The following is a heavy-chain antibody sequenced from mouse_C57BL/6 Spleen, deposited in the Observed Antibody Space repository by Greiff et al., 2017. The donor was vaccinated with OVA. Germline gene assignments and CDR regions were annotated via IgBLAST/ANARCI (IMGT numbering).Heavy chain of an antibody. V-gene: IGHV5-12*01. CDR2: ISNGGGST. D-gene: IGHD1-2*01. CDR1: GFTFSDYY. J-gene: IGHJ2*01. CDR3: ARGLTTAFDY. Sequence: EVKLVESGGGLVQPGGSLKLSCAASGFTFSDYYMYWVRQTPEKRLEWVAYISNGGGSTYYPDTVKGRFTISRDNAKNTLYLQMSRLKSEDTDMYYCARGLTTAFDYWGQGTTLTVSS.